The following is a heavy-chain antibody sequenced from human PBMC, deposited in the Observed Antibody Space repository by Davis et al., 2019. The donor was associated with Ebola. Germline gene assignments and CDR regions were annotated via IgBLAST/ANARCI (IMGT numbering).Heavy chain of an antibody. V-gene: IGHV3-23*01. D-gene: IGHD1-26*01. Sequence: PGGSLRLSCAASGFVFSSYVMSWVRRAPGKGLEWVSTVGLSADTYYADSVKGRFTISRDNSKNTLYLQMNGLRVEDTAIYYCAKDTSNIWFDIWGQGTNVTVSS. J-gene: IGHJ3*02. CDR3: AKDTSNIWFDI. CDR1: GFVFSSYV. CDR2: VGLSADT.